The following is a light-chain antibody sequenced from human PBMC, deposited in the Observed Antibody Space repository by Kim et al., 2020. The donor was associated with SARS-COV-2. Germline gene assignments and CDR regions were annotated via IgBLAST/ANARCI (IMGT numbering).Light chain of an antibody. Sequence: EIVLTQSPGTLSLSPGERATLSCRASQSVNSNYLAWHQQKPGQPPRLLIQGASNRAAGIPDRFRGSGSGTDFTLTIDRLAPEDFAVYYCQLYGNSLRTFGQGTKVEIK. V-gene: IGKV3-20*01. J-gene: IGKJ1*01. CDR1: QSVNSNY. CDR2: GAS. CDR3: QLYGNSLRT.